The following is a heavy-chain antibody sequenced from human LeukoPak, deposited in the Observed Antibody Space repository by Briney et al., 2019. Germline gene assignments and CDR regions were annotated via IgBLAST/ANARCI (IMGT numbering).Heavy chain of an antibody. Sequence: ASVKVSCKVSGYTLTELSMHWVRQAPGKGLEWMGGFDPEDGETIYAQKFQGRVTMTEDTSTDTAYMELSSLRSEDTAVYYCARDPYYYDSSGQDYWGQGTLVTVSS. D-gene: IGHD3-22*01. CDR2: FDPEDGET. J-gene: IGHJ4*02. CDR1: GYTLTELS. V-gene: IGHV1-24*01. CDR3: ARDPYYYDSSGQDY.